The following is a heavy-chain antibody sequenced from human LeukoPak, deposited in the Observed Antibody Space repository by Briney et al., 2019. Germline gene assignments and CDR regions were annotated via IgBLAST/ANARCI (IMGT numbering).Heavy chain of an antibody. J-gene: IGHJ4*02. CDR2: ISGSGDNT. CDR3: ARNGQYSSSAFGY. Sequence: PGGSLRLSCAASGFTFSSYAMSWVRQAPGKGLEWVSAISGSGDNTYYADSVQGRFTISRDSSMNTLYLQMLSLRAEDTAVYFCARNGQYSSSAFGYWGQGTLVTVSS. CDR1: GFTFSSYA. V-gene: IGHV3-23*01. D-gene: IGHD6-13*01.